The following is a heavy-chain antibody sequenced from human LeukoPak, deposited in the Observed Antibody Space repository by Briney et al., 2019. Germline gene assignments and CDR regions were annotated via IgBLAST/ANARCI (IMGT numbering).Heavy chain of an antibody. Sequence: SETLSLTCTVSGGSISSSDYYWGWIRQPPGRGLEWIGNIYYTGSTSYNSSLKSRVTISIDTSKNQFSLQLSSVTAVDTAVYFCARENYCTNGVCWAFDPWGQGTLVTVSS. V-gene: IGHV4-39*07. J-gene: IGHJ5*02. CDR1: GGSISSSDYY. D-gene: IGHD2-8*01. CDR3: ARENYCTNGVCWAFDP. CDR2: IYYTGST.